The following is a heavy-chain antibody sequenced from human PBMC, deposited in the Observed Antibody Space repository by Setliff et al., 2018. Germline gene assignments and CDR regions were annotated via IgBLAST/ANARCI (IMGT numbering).Heavy chain of an antibody. CDR3: RYWSGYYNNDY. V-gene: IGHV4-34*01. Sequence: PSETLSLTCTVYGGSFSNYYWGWIRQSPGKGLEWIGEINDSGTTNYSPSLKSRVTISLDASTNQLSLKLRSVSAADTAVYYCRYWSGYYNNDYWGQGTLVTVSS. CDR1: GGSFSNYY. D-gene: IGHD3-3*01. CDR2: INDSGTT. J-gene: IGHJ4*02.